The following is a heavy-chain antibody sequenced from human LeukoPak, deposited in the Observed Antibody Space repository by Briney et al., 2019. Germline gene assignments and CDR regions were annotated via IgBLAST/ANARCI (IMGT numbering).Heavy chain of an antibody. J-gene: IGHJ6*04. Sequence: SVKVSCKASGGTFSSYAISWVRQAPGQGLEWMGRIIPIFGTANYAQKFQGRVTITTDESTSTAYMELSSLRSEDTAVYYCAREPDHYYDSSGYYPTRMDVWGKGPTVTVSS. CDR1: GGTFSSYA. CDR2: IIPIFGTA. D-gene: IGHD3-22*01. V-gene: IGHV1-69*05. CDR3: AREPDHYYDSSGYYPTRMDV.